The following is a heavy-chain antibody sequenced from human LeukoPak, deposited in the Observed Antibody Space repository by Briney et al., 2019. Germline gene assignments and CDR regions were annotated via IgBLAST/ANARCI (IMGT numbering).Heavy chain of an antibody. D-gene: IGHD3-10*01. CDR1: GFTFSSYG. Sequence: GRSLRLSCAASGFTFSSYGMHWVRQAPGKGLEWVAVMWYDGSNKYYADSVKGRFTISRDNSKNTLYLQMNSLRAEDTAVYYCAREVSNGSATRGGFDYWGQGTLVTVSS. V-gene: IGHV3-33*01. CDR3: AREVSNGSATRGGFDY. CDR2: MWYDGSNK. J-gene: IGHJ4*02.